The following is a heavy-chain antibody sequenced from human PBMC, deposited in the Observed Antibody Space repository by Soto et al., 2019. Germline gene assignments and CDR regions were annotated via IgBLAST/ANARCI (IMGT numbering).Heavy chain of an antibody. CDR3: ARVQRRGYGSGSDDY. Sequence: QVQLQQWGAGLLKPSETLSLTCAVYGGSFSGYYWSWIRQPPWKGLEWIGEINHSGSTNYNPSLKSRVTISVDTSKNQFSLKLSSVTAADTAVYYCARVQRRGYGSGSDDYWGQGTLVTVSS. J-gene: IGHJ4*02. CDR2: INHSGST. CDR1: GGSFSGYY. V-gene: IGHV4-34*01. D-gene: IGHD3-10*01.